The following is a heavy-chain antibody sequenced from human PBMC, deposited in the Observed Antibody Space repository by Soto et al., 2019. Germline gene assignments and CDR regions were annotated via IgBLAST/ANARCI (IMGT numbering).Heavy chain of an antibody. CDR2: ISWNSGSI. Sequence: EVQLVESGGGLVQPGRSLRLSCAASGFTVDDYAMHWVRQAPGKGLEWVSGISWNSGSIGYVDSVKGRFTISRSNAKNSLYLQMNSLRAEDTALYYCAKDPYSGYEVSSAFDIWGQGTMVTVSS. CDR3: AKDPYSGYEVSSAFDI. J-gene: IGHJ3*02. CDR1: GFTVDDYA. V-gene: IGHV3-9*01. D-gene: IGHD5-12*01.